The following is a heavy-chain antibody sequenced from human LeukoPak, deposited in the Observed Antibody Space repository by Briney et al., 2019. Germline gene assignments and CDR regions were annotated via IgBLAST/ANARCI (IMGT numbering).Heavy chain of an antibody. J-gene: IGHJ4*02. CDR2: IYYSGSA. CDR3: ATKSGYYYNFDY. D-gene: IGHD3-22*01. Sequence: SETLSLTXTVSGGSITSGDYYCSWIRQPPGKGLDWIGYIYYSGSAYYNPSLKSRVTISLDTSKNQFSLRLSSVTAADTAVYYCATKSGYYYNFDYWGQGNLVTVSS. V-gene: IGHV4-30-4*08. CDR1: GGSITSGDYY.